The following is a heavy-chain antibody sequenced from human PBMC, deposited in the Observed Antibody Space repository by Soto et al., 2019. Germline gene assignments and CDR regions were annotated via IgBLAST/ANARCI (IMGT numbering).Heavy chain of an antibody. D-gene: IGHD3-3*01. Sequence: SETLSLTCTVSGGSFSSGSYCWSWIRQHPGKGLEWIGYIYYSGDTYYNPSLKSRVTMSADTSNNRFSLKLSFVTAADTAVYYCVQQHYDRSGSPVGYFVAWAQGNLVTVSS. CDR2: IYYSGDT. J-gene: IGHJ4*02. CDR3: VQQHYDRSGSPVGYFVA. V-gene: IGHV4-30-4*08. CDR1: GGSFSSGSYC.